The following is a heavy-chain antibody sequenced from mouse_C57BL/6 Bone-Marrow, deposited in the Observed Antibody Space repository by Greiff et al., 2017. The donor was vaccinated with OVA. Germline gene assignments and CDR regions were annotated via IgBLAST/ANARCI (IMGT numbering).Heavy chain of an antibody. CDR1: GYTFTSYW. V-gene: IGHV1-53*01. CDR2: INPSNGGT. J-gene: IGHJ1*03. CDR3: AREEGPRYFDV. D-gene: IGHD3-3*01. Sequence: QVQLKQSGTELVKPGASVKLSCKASGYTFTSYWMHWVKQRPGQGLEWIGNINPSNGGTNYNEKFKSKATLTVDKSSSTAYMQLSSLTSEDSAVYYCAREEGPRYFDVWGTGTTVTVSS.